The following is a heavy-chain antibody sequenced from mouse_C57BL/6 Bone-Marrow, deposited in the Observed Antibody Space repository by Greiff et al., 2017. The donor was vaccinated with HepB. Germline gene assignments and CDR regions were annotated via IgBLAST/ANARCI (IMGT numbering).Heavy chain of an antibody. CDR3: TRWGASWFAD. Sequence: VQLQQSGAELVRPGASVTLSCKASGYTFTDYEMHWVKQTPVHGLEWIGAIDPETGGTAYNQKFKGKAILTADKSSSTAYMELRSLTSEDSAVYYCTRWGASWFADWGQGTLVTVSA. J-gene: IGHJ3*01. V-gene: IGHV1-15*01. CDR2: IDPETGGT. CDR1: GYTFTDYE.